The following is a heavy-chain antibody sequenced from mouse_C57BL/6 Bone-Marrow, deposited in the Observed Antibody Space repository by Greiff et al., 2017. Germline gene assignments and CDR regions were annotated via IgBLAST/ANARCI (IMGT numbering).Heavy chain of an antibody. CDR2: IWSGGST. J-gene: IGHJ4*01. V-gene: IGHV2-2*01. D-gene: IGHD1-1*01. CDR3: ARPVVAPLYAMDY. CDR1: GFSLTSYG. Sequence: VQGVESGPGLVQPSQSLSITCTVSGFSLTSYGVHWVRQSPGKGLEWLGVIWSGGSTDYNAAFISRLSISKDNSKSQVFFKMNSLQADDTAIYYCARPVVAPLYAMDYWGQGTSVTVSS.